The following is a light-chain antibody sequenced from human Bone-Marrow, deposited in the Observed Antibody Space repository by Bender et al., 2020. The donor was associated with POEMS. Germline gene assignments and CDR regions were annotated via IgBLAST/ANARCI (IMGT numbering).Light chain of an antibody. J-gene: IGLJ2*01. V-gene: IGLV1-47*01. CDR2: TDN. CDR3: AAWDDSLSGVI. CDR1: SSNIGGSSY. Sequence: QSVLTQPPSASGTPGQSVTISCSGSSSNIGGSSYVYWYQQFPGTAPKLIIHTDNQRPAGVPERFSGSKSGTSASLAITGLQSDDETDYYCAAWDDSLSGVIFGGGTKLTVL.